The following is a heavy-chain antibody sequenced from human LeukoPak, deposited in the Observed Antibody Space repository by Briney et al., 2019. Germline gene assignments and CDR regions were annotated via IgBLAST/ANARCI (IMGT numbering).Heavy chain of an antibody. Sequence: SETLSLTCAVYGGSFSGYYWSWIRQPPGKGLEWIGEINHSGSTNYNPSLKSRATISVDTSKNQFSLKLSSVTAADTAVYYCARGRQRRYKNERNNWFDPWGQGTLVTVSS. CDR2: INHSGST. V-gene: IGHV4-34*01. D-gene: IGHD5-24*01. CDR1: GGSFSGYY. J-gene: IGHJ5*02. CDR3: ARGRQRRYKNERNNWFDP.